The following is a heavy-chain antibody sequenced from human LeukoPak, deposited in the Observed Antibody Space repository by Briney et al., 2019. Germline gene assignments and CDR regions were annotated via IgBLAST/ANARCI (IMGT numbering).Heavy chain of an antibody. D-gene: IGHD5-18*01. CDR1: GYTFTSYY. CDR2: INPSGGDT. CDR3: ARAYTAMVYWFDP. V-gene: IGHV1-46*01. Sequence: ASVKVSCKPSGYTFTSYYMHWVRQAPGQGLEWMGIINPSGGDTSYAQKFQGRVTMTRDTSTSTVYMELSSLRSEDTAVYYCARAYTAMVYWFDPWGQGTLVTVSS. J-gene: IGHJ5*02.